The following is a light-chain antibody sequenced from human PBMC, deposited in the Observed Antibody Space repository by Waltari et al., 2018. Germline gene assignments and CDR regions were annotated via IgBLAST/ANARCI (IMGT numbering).Light chain of an antibody. J-gene: IGKJ1*01. CDR3: QQYGSSPGT. Sequence: EIVLTQSPGTLSLSPGERPPLSCRASQSVSSSYLAWYQQKPGQAPRLLIYGASSRATGIPDRFSGSGSGTDFTLTISRLEPEDFAVYYCQQYGSSPGTFGQGTKVEIK. CDR2: GAS. V-gene: IGKV3-20*01. CDR1: QSVSSSY.